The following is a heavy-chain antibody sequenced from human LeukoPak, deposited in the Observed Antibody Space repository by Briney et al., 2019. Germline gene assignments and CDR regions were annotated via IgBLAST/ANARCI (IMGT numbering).Heavy chain of an antibody. CDR3: LWWDY. CDR1: GCTFSSYG. D-gene: IGHD2-21*01. J-gene: IGHJ4*02. V-gene: IGHV3-15*01. Sequence: PGRSLRLSCAASGCTFSSYGMHWVRQAPGKGLEWVGRIKSNSDGGTTDYATSVKGRFTISRDDSKNTVYLQMYSLKTEDTAVYYCLWWDYWGQGTLVTVSS. CDR2: IKSNSDGGTT.